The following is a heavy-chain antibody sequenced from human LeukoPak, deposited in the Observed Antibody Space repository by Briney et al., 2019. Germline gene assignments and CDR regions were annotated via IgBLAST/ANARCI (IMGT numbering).Heavy chain of an antibody. CDR3: AKDLRGTLGAPTSIPFDY. D-gene: IGHD1-26*01. CDR1: GFTFSSYS. Sequence: PGGSLRLSCAASGFTFSSYSMNWVRQAPGKGLEWVSSISSSSSYIYYADSVKGRFTISRDNSKNTLYLQMSSLRAEDTAVYYCAKDLRGTLGAPTSIPFDYWGQGTLVTVFS. J-gene: IGHJ4*02. V-gene: IGHV3-21*04. CDR2: ISSSSSYI.